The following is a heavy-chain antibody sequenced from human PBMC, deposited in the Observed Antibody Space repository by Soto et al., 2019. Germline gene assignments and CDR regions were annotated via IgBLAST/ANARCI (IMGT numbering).Heavy chain of an antibody. CDR3: ATYGVLRNGYYYYMDV. Sequence: ASVKVSCTVSGYTLTELSMHWVRQAPGKGLEWMGGFDPEDGETIYAQKFQGRVTMTEDTSTDTAYMELSSLRSEDTAVYYCATYGVLRNGYYYYMDVWGKGTTVTVSS. J-gene: IGHJ6*03. D-gene: IGHD5-12*01. CDR1: GYTLTELS. CDR2: FDPEDGET. V-gene: IGHV1-24*01.